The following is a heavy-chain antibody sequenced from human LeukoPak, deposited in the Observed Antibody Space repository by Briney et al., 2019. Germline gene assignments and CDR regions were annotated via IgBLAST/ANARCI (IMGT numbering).Heavy chain of an antibody. V-gene: IGHV1-2*02. CDR3: ARVLRYFDWLLGSAFGI. CDR2: INPNSGGT. CDR1: GYTFTGYY. D-gene: IGHD3-9*01. J-gene: IGHJ3*02. Sequence: GASVKVSCKASGYTFTGYYMHWVRQAPGQGLEWMGWINPNSGGTNYAQKFQGRVTMTRDTSISTAYMELSRLRSDDTAVYYCARVLRYFDWLLGSAFGIWGQGTMVTVSS.